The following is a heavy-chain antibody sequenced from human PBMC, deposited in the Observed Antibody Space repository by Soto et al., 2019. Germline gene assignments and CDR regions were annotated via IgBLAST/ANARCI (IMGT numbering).Heavy chain of an antibody. D-gene: IGHD3-16*02. V-gene: IGHV3-15*01. CDR1: EFTFTYAW. CDR2: IKSKTDGGTT. J-gene: IGHJ4*02. Sequence: GGSMRLSCAASEFTFTYAWMSWVRQAPGKGLEWVGRIKSKTDGGTTDYAAPVKGRFTISRDESQNTLYLQMNSLKTEDTAVYYCTSLYYGHWGQGTLVTVSS. CDR3: TSLYYGH.